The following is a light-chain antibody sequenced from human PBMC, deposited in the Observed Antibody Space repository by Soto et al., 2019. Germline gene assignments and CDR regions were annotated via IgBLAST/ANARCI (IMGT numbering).Light chain of an antibody. J-gene: IGLJ1*01. CDR3: CSYTGNKVVV. CDR1: TIGAHSF. V-gene: IGLV2-11*01. CDR2: DVS. Sequence: SALTQARSLSGSPGQSVTVSCTGPTIGAHSFVSWYQDRQDKVPKLLIYDVSQRPSGIPDRFSGSRSANTASLTISGLQADDAAAYYCCSYTGNKVVVFGTGTKVTVL.